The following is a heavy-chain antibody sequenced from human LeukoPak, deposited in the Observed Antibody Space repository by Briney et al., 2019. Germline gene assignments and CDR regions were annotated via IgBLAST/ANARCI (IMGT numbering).Heavy chain of an antibody. CDR1: GGSISSGGYY. CDR3: ARGPQYYYDSSGYYYFDY. V-gene: IGHV4-31*03. CDR2: IYYSGST. J-gene: IGHJ4*02. Sequence: PSQTLSLTCTVSGGSISSGGYYWSWIRQHPGKGLEWIGCIYYSGSTCYNPSLKSRVTISVDTSKNQFSLKLSSVTAADTAVYYCARGPQYYYDSSGYYYFDYWGQGTLVTVSS. D-gene: IGHD3-22*01.